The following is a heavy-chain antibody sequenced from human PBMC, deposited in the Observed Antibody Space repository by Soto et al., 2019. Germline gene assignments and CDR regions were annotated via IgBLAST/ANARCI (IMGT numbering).Heavy chain of an antibody. CDR1: GYTFTNFG. D-gene: IGHD1-26*01. V-gene: IGHV1-18*01. CDR2: ISTYNGNT. CDR3: AKGFGNYWAFDY. Sequence: ASVKVSCKTSGYTFTNFGISCVRQAPGQGLEWMGWISTYNGNTNYAQKFQGSVTMTTDTSTSTAYMELRSLRSDDTAVYYCAKGFGNYWAFDYWGQGTLVTVSS. J-gene: IGHJ4*02.